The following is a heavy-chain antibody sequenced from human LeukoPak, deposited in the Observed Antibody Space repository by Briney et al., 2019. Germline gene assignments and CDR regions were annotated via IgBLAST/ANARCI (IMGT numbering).Heavy chain of an antibody. Sequence: ASVKVSCKASGGTFSSYAISWVRQAPGQGLEWMGRINPNRGGTSYAQTFQDRVTMTWDTSISTAYMELSSLRSDDTAIYYCARDRQSGSYDGAVNYWGQGTLVTVSS. V-gene: IGHV1-2*06. CDR2: INPNRGGT. CDR1: GGTFSSYA. J-gene: IGHJ4*02. CDR3: ARDRQSGSYDGAVNY. D-gene: IGHD1-26*01.